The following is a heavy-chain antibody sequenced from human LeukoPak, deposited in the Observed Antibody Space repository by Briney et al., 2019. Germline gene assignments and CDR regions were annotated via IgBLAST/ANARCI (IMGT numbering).Heavy chain of an antibody. CDR1: GGTFSSYA. CDR3: ASMGRGLLLWFGGDYYFDY. V-gene: IGHV1-69*13. Sequence: SVKVSCKASGGTFSSYAISWVRQAPGQALEWMGGIIPIFGTANYAQKFQGRVTITADESTSTAYMELSSLRSEDTAVYYCASMGRGLLLWFGGDYYFDYWGQGTLVTVSS. CDR2: IIPIFGTA. J-gene: IGHJ4*02. D-gene: IGHD3-10*01.